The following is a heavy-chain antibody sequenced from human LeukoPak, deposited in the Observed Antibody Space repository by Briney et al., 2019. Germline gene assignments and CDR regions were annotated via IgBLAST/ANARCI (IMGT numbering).Heavy chain of an antibody. V-gene: IGHV1-2*04. CDR3: AANRIDYGDYGGAFDI. D-gene: IGHD4-17*01. CDR2: INPNSGAT. J-gene: IGHJ3*02. Sequence: ASVKVSCKASGYTFTDYYIHWVRQAPGQGLEWMGWINPNSGATNFAQKFQGWVTMTRDTSISTAYMELSSLRSEDTAVYYCAANRIDYGDYGGAFDIWGQGTMVTVSS. CDR1: GYTFTDYY.